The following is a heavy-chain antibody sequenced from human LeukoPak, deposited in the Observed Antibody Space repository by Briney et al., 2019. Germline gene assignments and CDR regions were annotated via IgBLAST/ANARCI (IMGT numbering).Heavy chain of an antibody. CDR1: GGSISSYY. D-gene: IGHD3-22*01. V-gene: IGHV4-4*07. CDR3: ARERYYYDSSGYYYETFDAFDI. CDR2: IYTSGST. Sequence: PSETLSLTCTVSGGSISSYYWSWIGQPAGKGLEWIGRIYTSGSTNYNPSLKSRVTMSVDTSKNQFSLKLSSVTAADTAVYYCARERYYYDSSGYYYETFDAFDIWGQGTMVTVSS. J-gene: IGHJ3*02.